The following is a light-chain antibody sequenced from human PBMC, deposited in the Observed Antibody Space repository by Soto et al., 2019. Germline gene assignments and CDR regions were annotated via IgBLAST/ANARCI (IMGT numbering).Light chain of an antibody. CDR1: RSISPW. Sequence: DIQMTQSPSTLSASVGDRVTIACRASRSISPWLAWYQQKPGKPPKLLIYGASSLAAGVPSRFSGSGKGTHFTLSISDLRPEDFATYYCQQTYAAPLTFGGGTKVDIK. J-gene: IGKJ4*01. CDR3: QQTYAAPLT. CDR2: GAS. V-gene: IGKV1-5*01.